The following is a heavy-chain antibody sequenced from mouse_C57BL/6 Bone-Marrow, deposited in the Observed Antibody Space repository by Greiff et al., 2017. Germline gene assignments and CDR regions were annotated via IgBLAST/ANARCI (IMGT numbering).Heavy chain of an antibody. D-gene: IGHD2-4*01. CDR1: GYTFTSYW. Sequence: QVQLQQPGAELVMPGASVKLSCKASGYTFTSYWMHWVKQRPGQGLEWIGEIDPSDSYTNYNQKFKGKSTLTVDKSSSPAYMPLSSLPSAAYAVCDCARRGIYYDYDDYWGQGTTLTVSS. J-gene: IGHJ2*01. V-gene: IGHV1-69*01. CDR3: ARRGIYYDYDDY. CDR2: IDPSDSYT.